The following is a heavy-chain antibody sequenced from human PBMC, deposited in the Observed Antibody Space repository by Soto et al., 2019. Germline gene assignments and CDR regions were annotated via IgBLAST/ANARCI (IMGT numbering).Heavy chain of an antibody. CDR3: ARGSRYSSGWYVVNWFDP. CDR2: MNPNSGNT. Sequence: ASVKVSCKASGYTFTSSDINWVRQATGQGLEWMGWMNPNSGNTGYAQKFQGRVTMTRNTSISTAYMELSSLRSEDTAVYYCARGSRYSSGWYVVNWFDPWGQGTLVTVSS. D-gene: IGHD6-19*01. V-gene: IGHV1-8*01. J-gene: IGHJ5*02. CDR1: GYTFTSSD.